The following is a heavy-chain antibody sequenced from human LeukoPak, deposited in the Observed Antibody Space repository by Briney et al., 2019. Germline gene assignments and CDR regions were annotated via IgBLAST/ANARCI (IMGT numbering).Heavy chain of an antibody. Sequence: GGSLRLSCSVAGFTFSSHAMHCVRQAPGKGLEYVSTINDDGSLRYYADSVKGRFTVSRDNSKNTLYLQTNNLRPEDTALYHCLKGGWATIGPPKDWGQGTLVTVSS. J-gene: IGHJ4*02. V-gene: IGHV3-64D*08. CDR3: LKGGWATIGPPKD. CDR2: INDDGSLR. CDR1: GFTFSSHA. D-gene: IGHD5-24*01.